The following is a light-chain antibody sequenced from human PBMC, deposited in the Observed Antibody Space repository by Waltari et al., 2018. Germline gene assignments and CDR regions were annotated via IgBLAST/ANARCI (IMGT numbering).Light chain of an antibody. CDR3: SSYTSSRTHVV. Sequence: QSALTQPASVSGSPGQSITISCTGTNSDVGGYNYVSWYQQHPNKAPKLMIYDVSNRPSGGSNRVSGSKSGNTASLTISGLQAEDEADYYCSSYTSSRTHVVFGGGTKLTVL. V-gene: IGLV2-14*01. CDR1: NSDVGGYNY. CDR2: DVS. J-gene: IGLJ2*01.